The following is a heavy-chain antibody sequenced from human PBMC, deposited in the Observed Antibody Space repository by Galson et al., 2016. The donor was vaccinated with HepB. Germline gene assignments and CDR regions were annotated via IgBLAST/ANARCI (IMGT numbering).Heavy chain of an antibody. V-gene: IGHV3-23*01. D-gene: IGHD3-10*01. Sequence: SLRLSCAASGFIFSNAYMTWVRQAPGKGLEWISTISGSGGSIYYADSVNGRFTISKDSSKDTLYLQMNSLRVEDTAIYYCAKDSWWVPGVIIDFDDWGQGTLVTVAS. CDR3: AKDSWWVPGVIIDFDD. CDR2: ISGSGGSI. CDR1: GFIFSNAY. J-gene: IGHJ4*02.